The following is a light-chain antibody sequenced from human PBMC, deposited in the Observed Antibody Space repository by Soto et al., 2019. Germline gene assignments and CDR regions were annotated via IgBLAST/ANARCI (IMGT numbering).Light chain of an antibody. J-gene: IGKJ1*01. CDR2: TSS. CDR1: QNVRSY. CDR3: QQSYSTPPT. V-gene: IGKV1-39*01. Sequence: HVTQTPSSLSATVGETVIIPCRASQNVRSYLNWYQQKPGKAPTLLMFTSSNLQSGVPSRFSGSGSGTDFILTISSLQPEDFATYYCQQSYSTPPTSGQRAKVDIK.